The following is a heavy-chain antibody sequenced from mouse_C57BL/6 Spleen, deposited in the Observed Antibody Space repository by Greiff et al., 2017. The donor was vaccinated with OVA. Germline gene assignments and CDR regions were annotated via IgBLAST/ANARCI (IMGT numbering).Heavy chain of an antibody. D-gene: IGHD1-1*01. Sequence: QVQLQQPGAELVRPGTSVKLSCKASGYTFTSYWLHWVKPRPGQGLAWIGVIDPSDSYTNYNQKFKGKATLTVDTSSSTASMQLSSLTSEDSAVYYCARPTVVARGYFDVWGTGTTVTVSS. V-gene: IGHV1-59*01. CDR1: GYTFTSYW. CDR3: ARPTVVARGYFDV. J-gene: IGHJ1*03. CDR2: IDPSDSYT.